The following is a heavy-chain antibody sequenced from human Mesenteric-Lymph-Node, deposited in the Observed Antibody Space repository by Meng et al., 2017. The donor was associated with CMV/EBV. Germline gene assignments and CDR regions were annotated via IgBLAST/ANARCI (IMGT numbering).Heavy chain of an antibody. CDR3: ARHQRWLKSEGGFNY. CDR1: GGSFSGYY. CDR2: INHSGST. J-gene: IGHJ4*02. Sequence: QLQQGGAGLLKPSETLSLTCAVYGGSFSGYYWSWIRQPPGKGLEWIGEINHSGSTNYNPSLKSRVTISVDTSKNQFSLKLSSVTAADTAVYYCARHQRWLKSEGGFNYWGQGTLVTVSS. D-gene: IGHD4-23*01. V-gene: IGHV4-34*01.